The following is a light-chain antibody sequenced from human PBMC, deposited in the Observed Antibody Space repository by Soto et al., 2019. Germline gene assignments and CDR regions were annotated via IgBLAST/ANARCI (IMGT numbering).Light chain of an antibody. Sequence: EIVLTQSPGTLSLSPGERATLSCRASQSVSSSYLAWYQQQPGQAPRLLIYGASSRATGIPDRFSGSGSGTEFTLTISRLEPEDFAVYYCQQYGSSHPLTFGGGTKVEIK. V-gene: IGKV3-20*01. J-gene: IGKJ4*01. CDR1: QSVSSSY. CDR2: GAS. CDR3: QQYGSSHPLT.